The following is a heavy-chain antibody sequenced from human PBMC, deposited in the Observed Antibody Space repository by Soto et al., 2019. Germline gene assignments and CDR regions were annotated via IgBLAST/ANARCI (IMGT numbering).Heavy chain of an antibody. V-gene: IGHV2-5*02. CDR1: GFSLSTSGVG. D-gene: IGHD3-10*01. Sequence: QITLKESGPPLVKPTQTLTLTCTFSGFSLSTSGVGVGWIRQPPGKALEWLALIYWDDDKRYSPSPKSMLTTTKDPSKSHVVHTMTEKDTVDTATYDGADKVYYYGSGSFVPWAEDTLITFSS. CDR3: ADKVYYYGSGSFVP. J-gene: IGHJ5*02. CDR2: IYWDDDK.